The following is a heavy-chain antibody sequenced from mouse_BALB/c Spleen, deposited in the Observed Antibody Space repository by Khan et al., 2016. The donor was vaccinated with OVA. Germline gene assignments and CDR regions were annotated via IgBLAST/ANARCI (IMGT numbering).Heavy chain of an antibody. CDR3: ARDYWFTY. Sequence: EVELVESGGGLVQPGGSLKLSCAASGFTFSNYAMSWVRQTPEKRLEWVASISSGGTTYCPDFVTGRFTISRDNARSFLYLQMSSLRSEDTAMYYCARDYWFTYWGQGTLVTVSA. V-gene: IGHV5-6-5*01. CDR1: GFTFSNYA. CDR2: ISSGGTT. J-gene: IGHJ3*01.